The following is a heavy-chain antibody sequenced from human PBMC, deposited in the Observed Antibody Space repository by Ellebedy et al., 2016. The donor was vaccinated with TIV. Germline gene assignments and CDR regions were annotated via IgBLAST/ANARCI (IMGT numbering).Heavy chain of an antibody. V-gene: IGHV3-23*01. Sequence: GESLKISCVGSGFTFSSYAMTWVRQAPGKGLDWVSSLSSSERSTYYADSVKGRFTISKDNSKNTLYLQMNSLRAEDTAVYFCATDRLVDFWQMEDYYGMDVWGQGTTVTVSS. CDR2: LSSSERST. CDR1: GFTFSSYA. J-gene: IGHJ6*02. CDR3: ATDRLVDFWQMEDYYGMDV. D-gene: IGHD3-3*01.